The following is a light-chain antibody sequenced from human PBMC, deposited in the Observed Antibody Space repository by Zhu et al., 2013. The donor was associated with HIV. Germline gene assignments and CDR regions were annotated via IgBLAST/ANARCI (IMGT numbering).Light chain of an antibody. J-gene: IGLJ2*01. Sequence: QSALTQPASVSGSPGQSITLSCTGTSTDIGGYNYVSWYQQYPGKAPKLIIYEVSNRPSGVSSRFSGSKSGNTASLTISGLQAEDEADYYCSSYTGSSVVFGGGTKLTVL. CDR2: EVS. V-gene: IGLV2-14*01. CDR3: SSYTGSSVV. CDR1: STDIGGYNY.